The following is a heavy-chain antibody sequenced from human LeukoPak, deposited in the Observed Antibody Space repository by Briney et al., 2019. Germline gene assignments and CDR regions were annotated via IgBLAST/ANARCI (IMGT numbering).Heavy chain of an antibody. Sequence: ASVTVSCKASGYTFTSYGISWVRQAPGQGLEWMGWISAYNGNTNYAQKLQGRVTMTTDTSTSTAYMELRSLRSDDTAVYYCARDAPSTYYYDSSGYFCFDYWGQGTLVTVSS. CDR3: ARDAPSTYYYDSSGYFCFDY. CDR1: GYTFTSYG. CDR2: ISAYNGNT. J-gene: IGHJ4*02. V-gene: IGHV1-18*01. D-gene: IGHD3-22*01.